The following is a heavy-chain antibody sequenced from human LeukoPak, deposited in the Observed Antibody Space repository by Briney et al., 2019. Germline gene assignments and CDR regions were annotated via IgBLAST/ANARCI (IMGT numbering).Heavy chain of an antibody. J-gene: IGHJ4*02. CDR2: IRGAEGGT. CDR1: GFTINTFT. Sequence: PGGSLRLSCAASGFTINTFTMNWVRQAPGKGLEWVSTIRGAEGGTYYADSVKGRFTISRDNFENTLYLQENYLRDDDTALYYCAKAFSSGWSPFDYWGQGALVTVSS. V-gene: IGHV3-23*01. D-gene: IGHD6-19*01. CDR3: AKAFSSGWSPFDY.